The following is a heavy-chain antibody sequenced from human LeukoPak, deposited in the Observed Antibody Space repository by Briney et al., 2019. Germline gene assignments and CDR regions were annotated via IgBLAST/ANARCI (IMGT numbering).Heavy chain of an antibody. J-gene: IGHJ4*02. Sequence: SETLSLTCAVSGGSISSGGYSWSWIRQPPGKGLEWIGYIYHSGSTYYNPSLRSRVTISVDRSKNQFSLKLSSVTAADTAVYYCARGLSYPVYFDYWGQGTLVTVSS. D-gene: IGHD1-26*01. CDR2: IYHSGST. CDR3: ARGLSYPVYFDY. CDR1: GGSISSGGYS. V-gene: IGHV4-30-2*01.